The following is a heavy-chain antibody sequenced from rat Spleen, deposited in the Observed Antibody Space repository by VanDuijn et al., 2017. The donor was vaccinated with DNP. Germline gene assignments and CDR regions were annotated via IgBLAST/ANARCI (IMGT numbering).Heavy chain of an antibody. Sequence: EVQLQESGSGLVKPSQSLSLTCSVTGYSITSNYWGWIRKFPGNKLEYIGHISYSGGTNYNPSLKSRISITRDTSKNHFFLHLNSVTTEDTATHYCARWTRYFDYWGQGVMVTVSS. CDR3: ARWTRYFDY. V-gene: IGHV3-1*01. CDR2: ISYSGGT. D-gene: IGHD1-7*01. CDR1: GYSITSNY. J-gene: IGHJ2*01.